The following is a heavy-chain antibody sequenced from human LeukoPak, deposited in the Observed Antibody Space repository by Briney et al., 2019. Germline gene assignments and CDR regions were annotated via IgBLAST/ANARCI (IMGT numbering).Heavy chain of an antibody. CDR2: ISWNSGSI. D-gene: IGHD3-22*01. V-gene: IGHV3-9*03. Sequence: GRSLRLSCAASGFTFDDYAMHWVRQAPGKGLEWVSGISWNSGSIGYEDSVKGRFTISRDNAKNSLYLQMNSLRAEDMALYYCAKGHSSGYLDAFDIWGQGTMVTVSS. CDR1: GFTFDDYA. J-gene: IGHJ3*02. CDR3: AKGHSSGYLDAFDI.